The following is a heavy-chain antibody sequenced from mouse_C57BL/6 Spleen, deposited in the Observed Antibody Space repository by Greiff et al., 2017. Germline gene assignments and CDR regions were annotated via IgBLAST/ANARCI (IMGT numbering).Heavy chain of an antibody. J-gene: IGHJ4*01. CDR2: IDPANGNT. V-gene: IGHV14-3*01. D-gene: IGHD1-1*01. CDR3: AQLNFITSVVNAMDY. Sequence: VQLQQSVAELVKPGASVKLSCTASGFNINNSYMHWVKQRPEQGLEWIGRIDPANGNTKYAPKFQGKATLTADTSSNTVYMQLSSLTTEDTAIYYCAQLNFITSVVNAMDYWGQGTSVTVSS. CDR1: GFNINNSY.